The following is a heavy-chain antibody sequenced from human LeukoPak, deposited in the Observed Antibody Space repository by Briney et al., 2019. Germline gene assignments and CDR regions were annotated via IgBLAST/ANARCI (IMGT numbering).Heavy chain of an antibody. D-gene: IGHD3-22*01. CDR1: GGSISSDY. J-gene: IGHJ4*02. V-gene: IGHV4-4*07. CDR2: IYTSGST. Sequence: SETLSLTCTVSGGSISSDYWSWIRQPAGKGLEWIGRIYTSGSTDYNPSLKGRVTMSADTSKNKFSLKVTSVTAADTAIYYCARGYYDSSGYYTEFANWGQGTLVTVSS. CDR3: ARGYYDSSGYYTEFAN.